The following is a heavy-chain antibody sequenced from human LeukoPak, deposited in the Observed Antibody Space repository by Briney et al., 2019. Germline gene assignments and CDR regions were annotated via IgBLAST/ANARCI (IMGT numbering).Heavy chain of an antibody. Sequence: GGSLRLSCAASGFTFSSYAMSWVRQAPGKGLEWVSAISGSGGSTYYADSVKGRFTISRDNSKNTLYLQMNSLRAEDTAVYYCAKDLLSSTSSLNWYFDLWGRGTLDTVSS. V-gene: IGHV3-23*01. D-gene: IGHD2-2*01. J-gene: IGHJ2*01. CDR2: ISGSGGST. CDR1: GFTFSSYA. CDR3: AKDLLSSTSSLNWYFDL.